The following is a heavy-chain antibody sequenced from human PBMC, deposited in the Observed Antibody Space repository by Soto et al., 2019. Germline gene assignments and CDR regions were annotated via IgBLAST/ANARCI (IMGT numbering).Heavy chain of an antibody. V-gene: IGHV1-2*02. J-gene: IGHJ5*02. D-gene: IGHD2-2*01. CDR1: GYTFTGYY. CDR2: INPNSGGT. Sequence: ASVKVSCKASGYTFTGYYMHWARQAPGQGLEWMGWINPNSGGTNYAQKFQGRVTMTRDTSISTAYMELSRLRSDDTAVYYCARGRGYCSSTSCFGGSWFDPWGQGTLVTVSS. CDR3: ARGRGYCSSTSCFGGSWFDP.